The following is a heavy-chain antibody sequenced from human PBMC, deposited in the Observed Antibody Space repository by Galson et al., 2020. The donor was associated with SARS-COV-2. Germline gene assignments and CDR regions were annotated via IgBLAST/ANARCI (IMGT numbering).Heavy chain of an antibody. J-gene: IGHJ5*02. Sequence: ASETLSLTCTVSGGSISSYYWSWIRQPPGKGLEWIGYIYYSGSTNYNPSLKSRVTISVDTSKNQFSLKLSSVTAADTAVYYCAREGLWFGELALGRFDPWGQGTLVTVSS. V-gene: IGHV4-59*12. CDR1: GGSISSYY. CDR2: IYYSGST. D-gene: IGHD3-10*01. CDR3: AREGLWFGELALGRFDP.